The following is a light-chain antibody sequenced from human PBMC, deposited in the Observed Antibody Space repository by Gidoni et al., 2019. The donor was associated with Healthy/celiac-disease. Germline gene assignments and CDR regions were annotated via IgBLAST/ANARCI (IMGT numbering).Light chain of an antibody. CDR3: QSYDSSLSGYV. CDR2: GNS. Sequence: QPVLTLPPSPAGAPRQRVTISCTGSSSNIGTGYDVHWYQQLPGTAPKLLSCGNSSRPSGVPDRFSGSKSGTSASLAITGLQAEDEADYYCQSYDSSLSGYVFGTGTKVTVL. J-gene: IGLJ1*01. CDR1: SSNIGTGYD. V-gene: IGLV1-40*01.